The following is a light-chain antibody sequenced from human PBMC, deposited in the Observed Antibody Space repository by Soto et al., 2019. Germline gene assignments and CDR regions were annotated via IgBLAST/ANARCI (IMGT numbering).Light chain of an antibody. V-gene: IGKV3-15*01. CDR3: QQYNNWPPDRT. Sequence: EIVMTQSPATLSVSPGERATLSCRASQSVGSNLAWYQLKPGQAPRLLIYGASTRATGIPARFSGSGSGTDFTITISRLQSEDFAIYFCQQYNNWPPDRTFGQGTKVEIQ. CDR2: GAS. CDR1: QSVGSN. J-gene: IGKJ1*01.